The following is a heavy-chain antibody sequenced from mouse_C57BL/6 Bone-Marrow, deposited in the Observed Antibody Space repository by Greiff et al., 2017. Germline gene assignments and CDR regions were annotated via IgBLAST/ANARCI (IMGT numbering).Heavy chain of an antibody. CDR3: ARGGNLFAY. CDR1: GYTFPSYW. Sequence: QVQLQQPGAELVKPGASVKMSCKASGYTFPSYWITWVKPRPGQGLEWIGDIYPGSGSTNYNEKFKSKATLTVDTSSSPSYMQLSSLTSEDSAVYYCARGGNLFAYWGQGTLVTVSA. V-gene: IGHV1-55*01. CDR2: IYPGSGST. J-gene: IGHJ3*01. D-gene: IGHD2-1*01.